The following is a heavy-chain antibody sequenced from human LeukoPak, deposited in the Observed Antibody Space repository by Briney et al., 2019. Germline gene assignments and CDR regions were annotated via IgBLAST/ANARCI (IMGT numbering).Heavy chain of an antibody. D-gene: IGHD6-13*01. CDR3: ARAIFGIAATGRAYYFDY. J-gene: IGHJ4*02. CDR1: GYTFTSYY. Sequence: GASVKVSCKAYGYTFTSYYMHWGRQAPGQGLEWMGIINPSGGGTSYAQKFQGRVTMTRDTSTSTVYMELSSLRSEDTAVYYCARAIFGIAATGRAYYFDYWGQGTLVTVSS. CDR2: INPSGGGT. V-gene: IGHV1-46*01.